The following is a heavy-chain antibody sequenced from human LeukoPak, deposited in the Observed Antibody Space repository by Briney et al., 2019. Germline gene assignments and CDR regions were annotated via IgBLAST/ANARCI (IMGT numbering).Heavy chain of an antibody. D-gene: IGHD4-17*01. CDR3: AGEGNSVTSTPY. CDR2: ISYNGGDK. V-gene: IGHV3-33*01. Sequence: GGSLRLSCVASGITFSSYGMHWVRQARGRGLEWVAVISYNGGDKFYADSVKGRFTISRDNSKNTLYLQMNSLRAEDTAVYYCAGEGNSVTSTPYWGQGTLVTVSS. J-gene: IGHJ4*02. CDR1: GITFSSYG.